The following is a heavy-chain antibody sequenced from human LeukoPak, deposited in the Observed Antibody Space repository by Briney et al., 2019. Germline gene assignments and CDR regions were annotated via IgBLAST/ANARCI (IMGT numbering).Heavy chain of an antibody. CDR3: ARGSTYYYGSGSYQRQEAPDY. V-gene: IGHV1-2*02. CDR1: GYTFTGYY. CDR2: INPNSGGT. J-gene: IGHJ4*02. D-gene: IGHD3-10*01. Sequence: ASVKVSCKASGYTFTGYYMHWVRRAPGQGLEWMGWINPNSGGTDYAQKFQGRVTMTRDTSISTAYMEVSRLRSDDTAVYYCARGSTYYYGSGSYQRQEAPDYWGQGTLVTVSS.